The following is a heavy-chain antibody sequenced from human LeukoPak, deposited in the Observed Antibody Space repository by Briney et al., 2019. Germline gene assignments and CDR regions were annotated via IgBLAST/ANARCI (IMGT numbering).Heavy chain of an antibody. CDR2: INPNSGGT. Sequence: ASVKVSCKASGYTFTGYYMHWVRQAPGQGREWMGWINPNSGGTNYAQKFQGRVTMTRDTSISTAYMELSRLRSDDTAVYYCARPSDSSGWYDWFDPWGQGTLVTVSS. V-gene: IGHV1-2*02. J-gene: IGHJ5*02. CDR1: GYTFTGYY. CDR3: ARPSDSSGWYDWFDP. D-gene: IGHD6-19*01.